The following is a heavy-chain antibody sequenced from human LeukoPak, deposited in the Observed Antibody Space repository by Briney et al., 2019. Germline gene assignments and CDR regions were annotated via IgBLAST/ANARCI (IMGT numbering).Heavy chain of an antibody. Sequence: PGGSLRLSCAASGSTFSSYSMNWVRQAPGKGLEWVSSISSSSNFIYYADSVKGRFTISRDNAKNSLYLQMNSLRAEDTAVYYCARDGGWALDYWGQGTLVTVSS. D-gene: IGHD2-15*01. CDR1: GSTFSSYS. J-gene: IGHJ4*02. V-gene: IGHV3-21*01. CDR2: ISSSSNFI. CDR3: ARDGGWALDY.